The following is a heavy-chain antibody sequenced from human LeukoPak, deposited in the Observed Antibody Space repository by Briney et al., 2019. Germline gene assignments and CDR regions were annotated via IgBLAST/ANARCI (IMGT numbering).Heavy chain of an antibody. V-gene: IGHV4-59*01. CDR2: IYYSGST. D-gene: IGHD5-18*01. CDR3: ARVDRGYSPDY. Sequence: SETLSLTCTVSGGSIGSYYWSGIRQPPGKGLEWIGYIYYSGSTNYNPSLKSRVTMSVDTSKNQFSLRLSSVTAADTAVYYCARVDRGYSPDYWGQGTLVTVSS. J-gene: IGHJ4*02. CDR1: GGSIGSYY.